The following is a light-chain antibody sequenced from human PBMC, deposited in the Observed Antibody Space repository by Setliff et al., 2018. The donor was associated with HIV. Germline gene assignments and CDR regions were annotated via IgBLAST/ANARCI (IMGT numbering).Light chain of an antibody. CDR3: AAWNDRPTGIYV. CDR2: RND. V-gene: IGLV1-47*01. J-gene: IGLJ1*01. Sequence: QSVLTQPPSASGAPGQTVTISCSGSSSSIETHYVYWYQQFPGTAPKLLIYRNDQRPSGVPARFSGSKSGTSAALTISDLRAEDEAEYFCAAWNDRPTGIYVFGTGTKVTVL. CDR1: SSSIETHY.